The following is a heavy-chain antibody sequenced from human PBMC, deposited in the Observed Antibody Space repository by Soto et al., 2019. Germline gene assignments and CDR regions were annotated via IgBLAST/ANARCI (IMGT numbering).Heavy chain of an antibody. CDR1: GGTFSTYA. Sequence: VQLVQSGAEVKKPVSSVKVSCNASGGTFSTYAITWVRQAPGQGLEWLGGIIPIFGTTDYARKFQGRVTITAAESTSTVFIELSSLTSEDTAVYYCARGVGAYYFDYWGQGTLVTGSS. D-gene: IGHD1-26*01. V-gene: IGHV1-69*01. CDR2: IIPIFGTT. CDR3: ARGVGAYYFDY. J-gene: IGHJ4*02.